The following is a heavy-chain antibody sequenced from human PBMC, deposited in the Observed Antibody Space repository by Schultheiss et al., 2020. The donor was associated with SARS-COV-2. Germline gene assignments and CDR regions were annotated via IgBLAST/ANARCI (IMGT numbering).Heavy chain of an antibody. CDR1: GGSISNYY. V-gene: IGHV4-59*05. J-gene: IGHJ6*02. D-gene: IGHD1-1*01. CDR2: IYYSGST. CDR3: SKEVRYTSNLSGMDV. Sequence: SETLSLTCTVSGGSISNYYWNWIRQPPGKGLEWIGSIYYSGSTYYNPSLKSRVTISVDTSKNQFSLKLSSVTAADTAVYYCSKEVRYTSNLSGMDVWGQGTTVTVSS.